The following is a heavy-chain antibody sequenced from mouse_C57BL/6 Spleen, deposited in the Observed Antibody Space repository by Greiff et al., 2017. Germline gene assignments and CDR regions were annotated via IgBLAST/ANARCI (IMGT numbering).Heavy chain of an antibody. Sequence: VHVKQSGPELVKPGASVKISCKASGYSFTDYNMNWVKQSNGKSLEWIGVINPNYGTTSYNQKFKGKATLTVDQSSSTAYMQLNSLTSEDSAVYYCASDYYGSSYAMDYWGQGTSVTVSS. CDR1: GYSFTDYN. V-gene: IGHV1-39*01. D-gene: IGHD1-1*01. J-gene: IGHJ4*01. CDR3: ASDYYGSSYAMDY. CDR2: INPNYGTT.